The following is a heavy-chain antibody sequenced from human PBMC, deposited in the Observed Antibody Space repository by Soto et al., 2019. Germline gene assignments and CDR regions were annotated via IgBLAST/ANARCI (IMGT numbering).Heavy chain of an antibody. D-gene: IGHD3-22*01. V-gene: IGHV3-33*01. Sequence: GGSLRLSCTASGFTFRNYGMHWVRQAPGKGLEWVAVIWYDGSKKYYADSVKGRFTISRDNSKNTLYLQMNSLRVEDTAVYYCARGLYDSSGYPDYWGQGT. CDR3: ARGLYDSSGYPDY. CDR2: IWYDGSKK. CDR1: GFTFRNYG. J-gene: IGHJ4*02.